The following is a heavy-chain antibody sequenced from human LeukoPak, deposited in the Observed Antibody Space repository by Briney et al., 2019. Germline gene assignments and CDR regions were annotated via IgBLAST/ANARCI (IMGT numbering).Heavy chain of an antibody. Sequence: GGSLRLSCAASGFTFDDYAMHWDRQAPGKGLEWVSGISWNSGSIGYADSVKGRFTISRDNAKNSLYLQMNSLRAEDTALYYCAKDNGLGVYYDILTGYLLPYYFDYWGQGTLVTVSS. CDR2: ISWNSGSI. V-gene: IGHV3-9*01. CDR3: AKDNGLGVYYDILTGYLLPYYFDY. D-gene: IGHD3-9*01. CDR1: GFTFDDYA. J-gene: IGHJ4*02.